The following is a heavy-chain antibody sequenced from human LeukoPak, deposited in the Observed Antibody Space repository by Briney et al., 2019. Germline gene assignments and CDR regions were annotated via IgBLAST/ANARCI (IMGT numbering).Heavy chain of an antibody. CDR2: NYSGGST. V-gene: IGHV3-53*01. Sequence: GGSLRLSCAASGFTVNNNYMSWVRQAPGKGLEWVSINYSGGSTYYADSVKGRFTISRDNSKNTLYLQMNSLRAEDTAVYYCARVTGPTSTVDRGVIIPTFDYWGQGTLVTVSS. J-gene: IGHJ4*02. CDR3: ARVTGPTSTVDRGVIIPTFDY. CDR1: GFTVNNNY. D-gene: IGHD3-10*01.